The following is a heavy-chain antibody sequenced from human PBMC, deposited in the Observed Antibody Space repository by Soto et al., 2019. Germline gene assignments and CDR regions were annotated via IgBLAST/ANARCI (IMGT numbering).Heavy chain of an antibody. Sequence: SETLSLTCTVSGGSISSGDYYWSWIRQPPGKGLEWIGYIYYSGSAYYNPSLKSRVTISVDTSKNQFSLKLSSVTAADTAVYYCARAAAARHLYYYYYGMDVWGQGTTVTVSS. V-gene: IGHV4-30-4*01. D-gene: IGHD6-6*01. CDR3: ARAAAARHLYYYYYGMDV. CDR1: GGSISSGDYY. J-gene: IGHJ6*02. CDR2: IYYSGSA.